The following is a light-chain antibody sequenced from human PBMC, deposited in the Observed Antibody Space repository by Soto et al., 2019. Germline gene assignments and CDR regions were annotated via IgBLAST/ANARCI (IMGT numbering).Light chain of an antibody. CDR1: QSVSIL. V-gene: IGKV3-15*01. CDR2: GAS. Sequence: EIVLTQSPGTLSLSPGERATLYCRASQSVSILLAWYQQKPGQAPRLLIYGASTRAPGVPARFSGSGSGTEFTLTISSLQPEDFTVYSCLQYHNLWAFGQGTKVDIK. J-gene: IGKJ1*01. CDR3: LQYHNLWA.